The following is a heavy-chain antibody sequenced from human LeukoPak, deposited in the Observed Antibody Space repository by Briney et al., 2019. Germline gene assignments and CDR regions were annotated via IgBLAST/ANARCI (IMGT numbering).Heavy chain of an antibody. CDR2: MYYSGST. CDR3: ARGTVFGVATNWFDP. CDR1: GGSFSGYY. J-gene: IGHJ5*02. D-gene: IGHD3-3*01. V-gene: IGHV4-59*01. Sequence: KPSETLSLTCAVYGGSFSGYYWSWIRQPPGKGLEWIGDMYYSGSTNYNPSLKSRVTISVDTSKKQISLKLNSVTAADTAVYYCARGTVFGVATNWFDPWGQGTLVTVSS.